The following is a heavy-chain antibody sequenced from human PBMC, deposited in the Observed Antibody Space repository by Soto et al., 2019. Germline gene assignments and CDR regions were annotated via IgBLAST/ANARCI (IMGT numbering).Heavy chain of an antibody. CDR3: GHIPKYYQYDWFDP. Sequence: QITLKESGPTLVKPTQTLTLTCTFSGFSLTTRGVGVGWIRQPPGKALECLALIYWDDDKRYSPSLQSRLSIARDAAEKQVVRTMTNVDPVDTATYYCGHIPKYYQYDWFDPWGQGTLVSVSS. D-gene: IGHD3-16*01. CDR2: IYWDDDK. CDR1: GFSLTTRGVG. V-gene: IGHV2-5*02. J-gene: IGHJ5*02.